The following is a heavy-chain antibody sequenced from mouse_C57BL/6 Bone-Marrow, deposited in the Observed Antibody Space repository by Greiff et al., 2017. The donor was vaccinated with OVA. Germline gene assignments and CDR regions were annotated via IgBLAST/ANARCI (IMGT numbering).Heavy chain of an antibody. CDR3: ARLDAMDY. CDR1: GFTFSVFY. Sequence: EVQRVESGGGLVQPGGSLKLSCAASGFTFSVFYMYWIRQTPEKRLEWVAYISNGGGSTYYPDTVKGRFTISRDNAKNTLYLQMSRLKSEDTAMYYCARLDAMDYWGQGTSVTVSS. V-gene: IGHV5-12*01. J-gene: IGHJ4*01. CDR2: ISNGGGST.